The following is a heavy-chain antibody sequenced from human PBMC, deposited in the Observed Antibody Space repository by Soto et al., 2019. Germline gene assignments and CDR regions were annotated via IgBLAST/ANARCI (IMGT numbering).Heavy chain of an antibody. CDR3: AREPVDTAMVNPPGDY. D-gene: IGHD5-18*01. CDR2: ISYDGSNK. CDR1: GVTFSSYA. V-gene: IGHV3-30-3*01. J-gene: IGHJ4*02. Sequence: GGSLRLSCAASGVTFSSYAMHWVRQAPGKGLEWVAVISYDGSNKYYADSVKGRFTISRDNSKNTLYLQMNSLRAEDTAVYYCAREPVDTAMVNPPGDYWGQGTLVTVSS.